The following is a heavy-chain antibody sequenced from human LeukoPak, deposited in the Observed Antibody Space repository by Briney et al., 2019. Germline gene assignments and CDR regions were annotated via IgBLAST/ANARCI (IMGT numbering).Heavy chain of an antibody. V-gene: IGHV3-21*01. Sequence: KSGGSLRLPCAASGFTFITYSMNWVRQAPGKGLEWVSSISSSSSYIYYADSVRGRFTISRDNPKNSLYLQMNSLRAEDTAVYYCARVALVSGPSYGSESEAADYWGQGTLVTVSS. CDR2: ISSSSSYI. CDR1: GFTFITYS. CDR3: ARVALVSGPSYGSESEAADY. D-gene: IGHD3-10*01. J-gene: IGHJ4*02.